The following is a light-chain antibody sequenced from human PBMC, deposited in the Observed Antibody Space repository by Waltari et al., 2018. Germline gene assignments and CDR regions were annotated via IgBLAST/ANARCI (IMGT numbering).Light chain of an antibody. V-gene: IGLV7-46*01. Sequence: QAVVTQEPSLTVSPGGTVTLTCDSSTGAVTSGHYPSWFQQKPGQAPRTLSYETSNKHSWTPARFSGSLLGGKASLTLSGAQSEDEADYYCLLSYSGARVFGGGTKLTVL. J-gene: IGLJ3*02. CDR1: TGAVTSGHY. CDR3: LLSYSGARV. CDR2: ETS.